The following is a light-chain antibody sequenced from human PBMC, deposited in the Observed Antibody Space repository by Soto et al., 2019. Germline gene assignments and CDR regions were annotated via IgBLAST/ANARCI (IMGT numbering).Light chain of an antibody. Sequence: DIQMTQSPSTLSASVGDRVTITCRASQSISSWLAWYQQKPGKAPKLLIYDASSLESGVPSRFSGSGSGTEFTLTISSLQPDDVATYYCQQYGNLPITFGQGTRLEIK. J-gene: IGKJ5*01. V-gene: IGKV1-5*01. CDR3: QQYGNLPIT. CDR2: DAS. CDR1: QSISSW.